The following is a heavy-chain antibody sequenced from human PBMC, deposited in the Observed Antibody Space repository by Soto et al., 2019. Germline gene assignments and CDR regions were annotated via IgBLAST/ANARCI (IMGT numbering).Heavy chain of an antibody. CDR2: ISYDGSSE. V-gene: IGHV3-30*18. CDR1: GFTFSSYV. D-gene: IGHD1-26*01. CDR3: AKGGVVGDTGIDY. Sequence: QVQLVESGGGVVQPGRSLRLSCAASGFTFSSYVMHWVRQAPGRGLEWVSAISYDGSSEYFADSVKGRFIISRDNSKNTLYLQMNSLRADDTVVYYCAKGGVVGDTGIDYWGQGILVTVSS. J-gene: IGHJ4*02.